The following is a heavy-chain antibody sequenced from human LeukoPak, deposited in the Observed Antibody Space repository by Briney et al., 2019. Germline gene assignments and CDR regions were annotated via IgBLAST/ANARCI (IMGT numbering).Heavy chain of an antibody. Sequence: GGSLRLSCVASGLNFGESAMHWVRQAPGKGLEWVSSISSSSSYISYADSVKGRFTISRDNAKNSLDLQMNSLRAEDTAVYYCAIDRYSSGWYTFDYWGQGTLVTVSS. V-gene: IGHV3-21*01. CDR3: AIDRYSSGWYTFDY. J-gene: IGHJ4*02. D-gene: IGHD6-19*01. CDR1: GLNFGESA. CDR2: ISSSSSYI.